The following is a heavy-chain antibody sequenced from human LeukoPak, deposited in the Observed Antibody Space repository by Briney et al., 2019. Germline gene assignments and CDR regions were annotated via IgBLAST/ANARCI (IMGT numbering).Heavy chain of an antibody. CDR1: GLTFDDYG. CDR2: INWNGGRT. Sequence: GGSLRLSCAASGLTFDDYGMSWVSQAARKGLEWDAGINWNGGRTVYADSVKGRFTIYRDNAKISLYLQMNSLRAEDTALYYCARGVSDTAMVMSGNYYYYYMDVWGKGTTVTVSS. D-gene: IGHD5-18*01. J-gene: IGHJ6*03. CDR3: ARGVSDTAMVMSGNYYYYYMDV. V-gene: IGHV3-20*04.